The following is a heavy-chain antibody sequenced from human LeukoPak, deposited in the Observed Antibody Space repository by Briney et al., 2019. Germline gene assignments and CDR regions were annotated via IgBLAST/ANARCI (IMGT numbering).Heavy chain of an antibody. CDR1: GYTFTGYY. V-gene: IGHV1-2*04. CDR2: INPNGGGT. D-gene: IGHD3-10*01. CDR3: ARGAWFGELRGGGLDV. Sequence: HWASVKVSCKASGYTFTGYYFHWVRQAPGQGLEWMGWINPNGGGTNYAQKFQGWVTMTTDTSISTAYLDLNRLSSDDTAVYYCARGAWFGELRGGGLDVWGKGTTVTASS. J-gene: IGHJ6*04.